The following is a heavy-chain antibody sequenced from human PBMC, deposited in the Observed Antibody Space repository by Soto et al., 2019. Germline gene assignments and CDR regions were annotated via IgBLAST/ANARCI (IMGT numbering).Heavy chain of an antibody. V-gene: IGHV4-31*03. D-gene: IGHD2-2*01. J-gene: IGHJ6*02. CDR1: GGSISSGGYY. CDR2: IYYSGST. CDR3: ARDHAPGYCSSTSCYQYYYYGMDV. Sequence: NPSETLSLTCTVSGGSISSGGYYWSWIRQHPGKGLEWIGYIYYSGSTYYNPSLKSRVTISVDTSKNQFSLKLSSVTAADTAVYYCARDHAPGYCSSTSCYQYYYYGMDVWGQGTTVTVSS.